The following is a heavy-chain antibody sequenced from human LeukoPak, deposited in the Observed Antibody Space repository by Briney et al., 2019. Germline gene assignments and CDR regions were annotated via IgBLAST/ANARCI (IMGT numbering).Heavy chain of an antibody. CDR3: ATEWASRARTMDS. CDR2: ISAYNGNT. D-gene: IGHD1-14*01. V-gene: IGHV1-18*01. Sequence: ASVKVSCKASGYTFTSYGISWVRQAPGQGLEGMGWISAYNGNTNYAKKLQGRGTMTTDTSTSTAYMELSSLRSEDTAVYYCATEWASRARTMDSWGQGTLVTVPS. CDR1: GYTFTSYG. J-gene: IGHJ4*02.